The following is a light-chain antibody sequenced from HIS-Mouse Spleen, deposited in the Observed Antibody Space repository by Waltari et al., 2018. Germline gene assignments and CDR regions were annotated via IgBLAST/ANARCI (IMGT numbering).Light chain of an antibody. CDR1: PGISSY. J-gene: IGKJ1*01. V-gene: IGKV1-9*01. Sequence: DIQLTQSPSFLSASVGDRVTITCRASPGISSYLAWYQQKPGKAPKLLIYGASTLQSGVPSSFGGSGSGKEFTLTISSLQPEDFATYYCQQLNSYPPTFGQGTKVEIK. CDR3: QQLNSYPPT. CDR2: GAS.